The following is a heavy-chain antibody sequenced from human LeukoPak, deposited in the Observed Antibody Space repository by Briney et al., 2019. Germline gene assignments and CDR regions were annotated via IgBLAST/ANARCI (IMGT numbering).Heavy chain of an antibody. CDR2: IYYSGST. CDR3: ARRGGAVAGTGFNWFDP. V-gene: IGHV4-59*08. Sequence: SETLSLTCTVSGGSISSYYWSWIRQPPGKGLEWIGYIYYSGSTNYNPSLKSRVTISVDTCKNQFSLKLSSVTAADTAVYYCARRGGAVAGTGFNWFDPWGQGTLVTVSS. J-gene: IGHJ5*02. D-gene: IGHD6-19*01. CDR1: GGSISSYY.